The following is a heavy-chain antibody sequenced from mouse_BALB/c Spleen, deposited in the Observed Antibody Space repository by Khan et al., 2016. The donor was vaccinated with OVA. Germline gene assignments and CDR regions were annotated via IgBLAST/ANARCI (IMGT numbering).Heavy chain of an antibody. D-gene: IGHD1-1*01. J-gene: IGHJ1*01. CDR3: SRETVVDIYWYCGV. V-gene: IGHV7-3*02. CDR1: GFTFTDYY. Sequence: EVELVESGGGLVQPGGSLRLSCSTSGFTFTDYYMSWVRQPPGKALEWLGFIRNKANGYTTEYSASVQGRFTMSRKNSKSNVYIQRNSLRAEDSATYYRSRETVVDIYWYCGVWGAGTTVTVSS. CDR2: IRNKANGYTT.